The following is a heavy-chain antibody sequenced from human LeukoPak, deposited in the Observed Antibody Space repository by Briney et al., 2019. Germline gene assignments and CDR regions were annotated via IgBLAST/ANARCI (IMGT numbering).Heavy chain of an antibody. V-gene: IGHV3-48*03. CDR3: ARERGKDFDY. CDR2: ISTSGSNI. Sequence: GGSLRLSCAASGFTFSSYEMNWARQAPGKGLEWVSYISTSGSNILYADSVKGRFTVSRDSAKNSLYLQMNSLTAEDTAVYYCARERGKDFDYWGQGTLVTVSS. CDR1: GFTFSSYE. J-gene: IGHJ4*02. D-gene: IGHD3-10*01.